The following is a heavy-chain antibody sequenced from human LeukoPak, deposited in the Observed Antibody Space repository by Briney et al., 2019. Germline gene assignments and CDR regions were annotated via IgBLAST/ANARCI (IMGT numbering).Heavy chain of an antibody. Sequence: VKPSETLSLTCTVSGGSISSYYWSWIRQPPGKGLEWIGHIYYSGTTNYNPSLKSRVTISVDTSKNQFSLKLSSVTAADTAVYYCARGVYIAAAQYGYWGQGTLVTVSS. CDR1: GGSISSYY. CDR3: ARGVYIAAAQYGY. V-gene: IGHV4-59*01. CDR2: IYYSGTT. J-gene: IGHJ4*02. D-gene: IGHD6-13*01.